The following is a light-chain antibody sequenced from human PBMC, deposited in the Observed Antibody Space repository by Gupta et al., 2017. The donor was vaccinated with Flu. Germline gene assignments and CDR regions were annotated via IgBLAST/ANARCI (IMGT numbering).Light chain of an antibody. Sequence: PATLSLSPGDSAALSCRASQSVSSNLAWYQHMPGQAPRLLISGASTRATGIPARFSGSGSGTEFTLTISSLQSEDFGVYYCHQYNNWPRTFGGGTKVEIK. V-gene: IGKV3-15*01. CDR3: HQYNNWPRT. CDR1: QSVSSN. CDR2: GAS. J-gene: IGKJ4*01.